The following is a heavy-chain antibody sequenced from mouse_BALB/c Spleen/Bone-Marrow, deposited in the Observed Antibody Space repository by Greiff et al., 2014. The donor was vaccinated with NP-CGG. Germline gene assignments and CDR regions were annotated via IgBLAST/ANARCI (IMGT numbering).Heavy chain of an antibody. V-gene: IGHV1-4*01. CDR1: GYTFTRYT. CDR3: TTRYYAMDY. J-gene: IGHJ4*01. CDR2: IIPNSGYS. Sequence: QVQLKESGAELARPGASVKMSCQASGYTFTRYTMHWEKKRPGQGLEWIGYIIPNSGYSNYNQKFKDKATLTADKSSSTAYMQLSSLTSEDSAVYYCTTRYYAMDYWGQGTSVTVSS.